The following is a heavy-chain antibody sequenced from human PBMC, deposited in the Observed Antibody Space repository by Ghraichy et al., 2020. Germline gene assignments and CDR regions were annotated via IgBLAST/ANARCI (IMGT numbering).Heavy chain of an antibody. V-gene: IGHV3-21*01. Sequence: GESLNISCAASGFTFSSYSMNWVRQAPGKGLEWVSSISSSSSYIYYADSVKGRFTISRDNAKNSLYLQMNSLRAEDTAVYYCARDPSGWDGRLFDYWGQGTLVTVSS. D-gene: IGHD6-19*01. CDR2: ISSSSSYI. J-gene: IGHJ4*02. CDR3: ARDPSGWDGRLFDY. CDR1: GFTFSSYS.